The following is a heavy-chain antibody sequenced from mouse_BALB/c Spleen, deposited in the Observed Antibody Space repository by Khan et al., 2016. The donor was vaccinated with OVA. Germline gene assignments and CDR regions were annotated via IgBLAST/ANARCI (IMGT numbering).Heavy chain of an antibody. J-gene: IGHJ2*01. V-gene: IGHV3-6*02. CDR1: GYLITSGCY. CDR2: ISYDGNN. Sequence: VQLQQSGPGLVKPSQSLSLTCSVTGYLITSGCYWNWIRQFPGNKLEWMGHISYDGNNNYNPSLKNRISITRDTSRNQFFLRLNSVTTEDTATYYCARDEGYYYGDYFDYWGQGTTRTVSS. D-gene: IGHD1-1*01. CDR3: ARDEGYYYGDYFDY.